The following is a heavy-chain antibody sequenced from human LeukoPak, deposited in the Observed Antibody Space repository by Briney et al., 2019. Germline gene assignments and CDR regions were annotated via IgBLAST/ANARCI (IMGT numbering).Heavy chain of an antibody. V-gene: IGHV3-9*03. Sequence: GRSLRLSCAASGFTFDDYAMHWVRQAPGKGLEWVSGISWNSGSIGYADSVKGRFTISRDNAKNSLYLQMNSLRAEDMALYYCAKEAGGYSGPAFDIWGQGTMVTVSS. CDR1: GFTFDDYA. CDR3: AKEAGGYSGPAFDI. J-gene: IGHJ3*02. D-gene: IGHD5-12*01. CDR2: ISWNSGSI.